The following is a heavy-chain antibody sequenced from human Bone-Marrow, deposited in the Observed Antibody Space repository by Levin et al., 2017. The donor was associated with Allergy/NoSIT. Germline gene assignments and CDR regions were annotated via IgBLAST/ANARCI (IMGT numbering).Heavy chain of an antibody. D-gene: IGHD5-24*01. V-gene: IGHV4-39*01. J-gene: IGHJ6*02. CDR2: IYSSGNT. CDR1: GGSLSSTSFY. Sequence: ESLKISCIVSGGSLSSTSFYWGWIRQSPGGGLDWIGSIYSSGNTYYNLSLKSRVTMSVDMSKSQFSLNLSSVTAADTATYYRATRGDGYNSRFYGMDVWGQGTTVTVSS. CDR3: ATRGDGYNSRFYGMDV.